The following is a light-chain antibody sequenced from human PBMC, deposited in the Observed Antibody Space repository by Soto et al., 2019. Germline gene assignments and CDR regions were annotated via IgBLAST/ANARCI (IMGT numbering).Light chain of an antibody. CDR3: QQYYRYPPT. V-gene: IGKV1-5*03. J-gene: IGKJ4*01. CDR1: QSVSTA. CDR2: TVS. Sequence: DIQMTQSPSTLSASVGDRITITCRASQSVSTALAWWQQKPGKAPNLLIYTVSTLKSGVPSRFSASGSGTEFTLTVSSLQPDDFATYYCQQYYRYPPTFGGGTKVEIK.